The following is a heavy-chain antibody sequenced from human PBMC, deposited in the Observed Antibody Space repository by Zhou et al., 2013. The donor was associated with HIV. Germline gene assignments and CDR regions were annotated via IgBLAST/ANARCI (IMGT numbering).Heavy chain of an antibody. V-gene: IGHV1-8*03. Sequence: QVQLVQSGAELKKPGSSVKVSCKASGGSFGRDLISWVRQAPGQGLEWMGWMNPFSTNTGSALKFRDRVSFSRNTSVSTAYMELTNLTSEDTALYYCARGRRGTTWYFSDYWGQGSLVTVSS. CDR3: ARGRRGTTWYFSDY. CDR2: MNPFSTNT. D-gene: IGHD6-13*01. J-gene: IGHJ4*02. CDR1: GGSFGRDL.